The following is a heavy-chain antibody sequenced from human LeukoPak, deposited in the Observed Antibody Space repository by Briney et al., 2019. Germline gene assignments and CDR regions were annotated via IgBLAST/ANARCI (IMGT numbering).Heavy chain of an antibody. CDR1: GGYISSYY. V-gene: IGHV4-4*07. Sequence: PSETLSLTCSVSGGYISSYYWSWIRQPAGKGLESIGHISTSGSTNYNPSLKSRVTMSVDTSKNQFSLKLSSVTAADTAVYYCARVRYSDSSVLTRKRSYYFDYWGQGTLVTVSS. J-gene: IGHJ4*02. D-gene: IGHD3-22*01. CDR3: ARVRYSDSSVLTRKRSYYFDY. CDR2: ISTSGST.